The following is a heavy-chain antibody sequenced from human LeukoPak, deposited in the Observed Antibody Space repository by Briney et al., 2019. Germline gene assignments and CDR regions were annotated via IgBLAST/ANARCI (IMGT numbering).Heavy chain of an antibody. CDR3: ARTKSIAARYWYFDL. CDR2: IYTSGST. V-gene: IGHV4-4*09. J-gene: IGHJ2*01. D-gene: IGHD6-6*01. Sequence: SETLSLTCTVSGGSISSYYWSWIRQPPGKGLEWIGYIYTSGSTNYNPSLKSRVTISVDTSKNQFSLKLSSVTAADTAVYYCARTKSIAARYWYFDLWGRGTLVTVSS. CDR1: GGSISSYY.